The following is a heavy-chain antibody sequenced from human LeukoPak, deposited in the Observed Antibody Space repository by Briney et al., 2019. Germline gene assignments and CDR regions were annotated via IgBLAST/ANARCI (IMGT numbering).Heavy chain of an antibody. J-gene: IGHJ2*01. CDR2: INHSGST. CDR1: GGSFSGYY. V-gene: IGHV4-34*01. CDR3: ARSRSYTVTTSFWYFDL. Sequence: KPSETLSLTCAVYGGSFSGYYWSWIRQPPGKGLEWIGEINHSGSTNYNPSLKGRVTISVDTSKNQFSLKLSSVTAADTAVYYCARSRSYTVTTSFWYFDLWGRGTLVTVSS. D-gene: IGHD4-17*01.